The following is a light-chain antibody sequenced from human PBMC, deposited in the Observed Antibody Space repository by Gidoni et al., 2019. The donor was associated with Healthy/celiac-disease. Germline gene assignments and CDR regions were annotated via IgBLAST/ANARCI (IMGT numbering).Light chain of an antibody. Sequence: QSALTQPASVSGSPGQSITISCTGTSSDVGSYNLVSWYQQHPGKAPNLMIYEVNKRPSGVSNRFSGSKSGNTASLTISGLQAEDEADYYCCSYAGSSTLEVFGGGTKLTVL. V-gene: IGLV2-23*02. CDR1: SSDVGSYNL. CDR2: EVN. J-gene: IGLJ2*01. CDR3: CSYAGSSTLEV.